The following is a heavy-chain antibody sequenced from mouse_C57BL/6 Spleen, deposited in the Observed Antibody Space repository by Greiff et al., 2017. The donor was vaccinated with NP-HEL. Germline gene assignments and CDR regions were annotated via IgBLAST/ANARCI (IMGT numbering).Heavy chain of an antibody. CDR2: ISDGGSYT. CDR1: GFTFSSYA. CDR3: ARRIYQGAMDY. Sequence: EVKLVESGGGLVKPGGSLKLSCAASGFTFSSYAMSWVRQTPEKRLEWVATISDGGSYTYYPDNVKGRFTISRDNAKNNLYLQMSHLKSEDTAMYYCARRIYQGAMDYWGQGTSVTVSS. J-gene: IGHJ4*01. D-gene: IGHD2-1*01. V-gene: IGHV5-4*03.